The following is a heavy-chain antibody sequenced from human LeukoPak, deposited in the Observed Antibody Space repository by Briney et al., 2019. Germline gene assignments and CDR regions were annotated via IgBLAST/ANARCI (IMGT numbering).Heavy chain of an antibody. CDR1: GGSISSGGDY. Sequence: SETLSLTCSVSGGSISSGGDYWTWIRQPPGRGLEWIGYIYHGVTTYYNPSLKSRVTISVDRSENQFSLKLTSVTAADTAVYYCARIGSSWSDGFDIWSQGTMVTVS. V-gene: IGHV4-30-2*01. D-gene: IGHD6-13*01. CDR3: ARIGSSWSDGFDI. J-gene: IGHJ3*02. CDR2: IYHGVTT.